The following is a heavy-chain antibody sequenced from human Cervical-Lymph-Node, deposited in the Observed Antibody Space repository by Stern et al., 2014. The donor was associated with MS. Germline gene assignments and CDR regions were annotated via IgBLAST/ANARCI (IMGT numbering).Heavy chain of an antibody. Sequence: VQLVESGPGLVKPSETLSLTCTVSGGSIGTYYWTWIRQPPGEGLEWIGYIYNTGSTNYNPSLESRVNYNPSLKSRVTISVDTSKNQFSLKLNSLTAADTAIYYCARVRWASPTPDSFDVWGQGTMVTVSS. CDR2: IYNTGST. CDR1: GGSIGTYY. V-gene: IGHV4-59*01. J-gene: IGHJ3*01. CDR3: ARVRWASPTPDSFDV. D-gene: IGHD4-23*01.